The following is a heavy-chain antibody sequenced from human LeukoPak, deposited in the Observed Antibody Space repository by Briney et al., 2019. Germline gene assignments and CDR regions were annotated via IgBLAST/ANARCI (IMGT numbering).Heavy chain of an antibody. CDR1: GGTFSSYA. CDR2: IIPIFGTA. J-gene: IGHJ4*02. Sequence: SVKVSCKASGGTFSSYAISWVRQAPGQGLEWMVGIIPIFGTANYAQKFQGRVTITADKSTSTAYMELSSLRSEDTAVYYCARQSIAAAGDIDYWGQGTLVTVSS. CDR3: ARQSIAAAGDIDY. D-gene: IGHD6-13*01. V-gene: IGHV1-69*06.